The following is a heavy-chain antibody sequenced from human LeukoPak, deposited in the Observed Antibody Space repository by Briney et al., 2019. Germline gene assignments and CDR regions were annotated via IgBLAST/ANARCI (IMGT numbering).Heavy chain of an antibody. CDR3: ARDYYDSSAYPPYY. CDR2: IKQDGSEK. CDR1: GFTFSSYW. D-gene: IGHD3-22*01. V-gene: IGHV3-7*01. Sequence: PGGSLRLSCAASGFTFSSYWMSWVRQAPGKGLEWVANIKQDGSEKYYVDSVKGRFTISRDNAKNSLYLQMNSLRAEDTSVYYCARDYYDSSAYPPYYWGQGTLVTVSS. J-gene: IGHJ4*02.